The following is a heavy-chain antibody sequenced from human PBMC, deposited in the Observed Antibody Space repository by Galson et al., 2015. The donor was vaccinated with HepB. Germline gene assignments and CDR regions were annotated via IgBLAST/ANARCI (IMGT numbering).Heavy chain of an antibody. V-gene: IGHV3-15*05. CDR2: IRGKSDGGAA. Sequence: SLRLSCAASGFTFSSYSMNWVRQAPGKGLEYIGRIRGKSDGGAADCAVPMKDRFTISRDNSKNTVYLQIIGLRTDDTATFHCTTLYSGAHDNWGRGTLVTVPS. D-gene: IGHD1-26*01. CDR1: GFTFSSYS. J-gene: IGHJ4*01. CDR3: TTLYSGAHDN.